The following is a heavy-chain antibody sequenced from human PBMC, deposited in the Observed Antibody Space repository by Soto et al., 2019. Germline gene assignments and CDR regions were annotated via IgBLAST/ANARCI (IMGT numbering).Heavy chain of an antibody. Sequence: GSSVKVSCKASGNTFTSYDINWVRQATGHGLEWMGWINPNSGNIGYAQKFQGRVTMTRDTAIRTAYMEVSRLRSDDTAVYYCARCRAAGSCYLRDYWGLGTLGTVSA. V-gene: IGHV1-8*01. CDR3: ARCRAAGSCYLRDY. CDR2: INPNSGNI. CDR1: GNTFTSYD. D-gene: IGHD3-10*01. J-gene: IGHJ4*02.